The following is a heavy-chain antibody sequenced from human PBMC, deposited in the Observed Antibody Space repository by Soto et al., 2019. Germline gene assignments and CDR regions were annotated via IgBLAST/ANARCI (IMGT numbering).Heavy chain of an antibody. CDR1: GGSFSGYY. Sequence: SEILSLTCAVYGGSFSGYYWSWIRQPPGKGLEWIGEINHSGSTNYNPSLKSRVTISVDTSKNQFSLKLSSVTAADTAVYYCASPGDGYDILTGYPKSSDYWGQGTLVTVSS. J-gene: IGHJ4*02. CDR3: ASPGDGYDILTGYPKSSDY. V-gene: IGHV4-34*01. D-gene: IGHD3-9*01. CDR2: INHSGST.